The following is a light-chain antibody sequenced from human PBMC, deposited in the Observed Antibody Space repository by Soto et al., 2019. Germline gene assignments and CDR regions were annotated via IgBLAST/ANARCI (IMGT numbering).Light chain of an antibody. CDR2: AAS. J-gene: IGKJ4*01. V-gene: IGKV1-9*01. Sequence: IQLTLSPSSLSASVGDRVTITCRASQDISSYLAWYQQKPGKAPKLLIYAASTLQSGVPSRFSGSGSGTDFTLTISSLQPEDSATYYCQQLNSYPLTFGGGTKLEIK. CDR3: QQLNSYPLT. CDR1: QDISSY.